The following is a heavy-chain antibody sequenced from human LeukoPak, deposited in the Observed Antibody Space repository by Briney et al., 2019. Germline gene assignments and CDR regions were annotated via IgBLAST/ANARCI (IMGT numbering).Heavy chain of an antibody. V-gene: IGHV4-38-2*02. CDR3: ARGKDAYKVGNY. CDR2: IYNSYNT. Sequence: PSETLSLTCSVSGYSISTDYCLTWIRQPPGKVPEWIGTIYNSYNTYYTPPLASRVTISIDKSKNQFSLKVPSVTAADTAVYYCARGKDAYKVGNYWGQGALVTVSS. CDR1: GYSISTDYC. J-gene: IGHJ4*02. D-gene: IGHD5-24*01.